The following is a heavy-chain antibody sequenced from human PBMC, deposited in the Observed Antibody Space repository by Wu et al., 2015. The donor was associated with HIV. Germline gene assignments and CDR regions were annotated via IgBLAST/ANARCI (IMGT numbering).Heavy chain of an antibody. V-gene: IGHV1-2*02. CDR2: INPNSGGT. J-gene: IGHJ3*02. CDR3: ARGYTPRYYDSSGYWGGDAFDI. CDR1: GYTFTRYD. Sequence: QVQLVQSGAEVKKPGASVKVSCKASGYTFTRYDINWVRQAPGQGLEWMGWINPNSGGTNYAQKFQGRVTMTRDTSISTAYMELSRLRSDDTAVYYCARGYTPRYYDSSGYWGGDAFDIWGQGTMVTVSS. D-gene: IGHD3-22*01.